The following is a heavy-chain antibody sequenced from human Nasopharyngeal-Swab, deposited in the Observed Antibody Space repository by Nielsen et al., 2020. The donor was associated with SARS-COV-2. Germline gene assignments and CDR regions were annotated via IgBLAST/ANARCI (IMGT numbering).Heavy chain of an antibody. V-gene: IGHV3-74*01. CDR2: IDNDGAIT. J-gene: IGHJ4*02. CDR1: GFSFRSYW. CDR3: ARDVGGRDNY. Sequence: GESLKISCATSGFSFRSYWMHLVRQSPGKGLLWVSRIDNDGAITNYADSVKGRFTISRDNAKNTLYLQMNSLRADDTGVYYCARDVGGRDNYWGQGALVTVSS. D-gene: IGHD2-15*01.